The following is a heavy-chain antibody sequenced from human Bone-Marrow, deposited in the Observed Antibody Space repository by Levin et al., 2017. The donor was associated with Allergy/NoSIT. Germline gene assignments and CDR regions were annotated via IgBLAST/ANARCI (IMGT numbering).Heavy chain of an antibody. J-gene: IGHJ4*02. Sequence: ASVKVSCKASGYTLTGYAMNWVRQAPGQGLEWMGWINTNTGIPTYAQGFTGRFVFSLGTSVSTAYLQISSLKAEDTAVYYCARGRGGRDTSIYYFDYWGQGTLVTVSS. CDR1: GYTLTGYA. CDR2: INTNTGIP. CDR3: ARGRGGRDTSIYYFDY. V-gene: IGHV7-4-1*02. D-gene: IGHD2-21*01.